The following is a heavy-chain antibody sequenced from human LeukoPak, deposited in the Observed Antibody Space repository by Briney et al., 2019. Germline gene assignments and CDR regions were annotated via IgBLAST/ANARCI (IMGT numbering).Heavy chain of an antibody. D-gene: IGHD5-24*01. V-gene: IGHV4-39*02. CDR2: IYYSGST. CDR3: AGDQSRDGYNSVY. Sequence: SETLSLTCTVSGGSISSSSYYWGWIRQPPGKGLEWIGSIYYSGSTYYNPSLKSRVTISVDTSKNQFSLKLSSVTAADTAVYYCAGDQSRDGYNSVYWGQGTLVTVSS. J-gene: IGHJ4*02. CDR1: GGSISSSSYY.